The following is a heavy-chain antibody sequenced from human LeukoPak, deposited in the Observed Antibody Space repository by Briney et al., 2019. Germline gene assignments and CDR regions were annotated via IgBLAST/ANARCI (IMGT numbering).Heavy chain of an antibody. CDR1: VFTFSTYW. CDR3: ARDRRAGYDRSGYYEIDAFDI. D-gene: IGHD3-22*01. Sequence: GGSLRLSCAASVFTFSTYWMSWVRQAPGKGLEWVANINQDGTERYLVDSVRGRFTISRDNAKNSVFLQMNSLRAEDTAVYYCARDRRAGYDRSGYYEIDAFDIGGQGTMVTVSS. J-gene: IGHJ3*02. CDR2: INQDGTER. V-gene: IGHV3-7*01.